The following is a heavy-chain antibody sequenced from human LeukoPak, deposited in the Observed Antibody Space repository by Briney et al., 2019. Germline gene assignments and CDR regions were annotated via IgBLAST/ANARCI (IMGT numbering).Heavy chain of an antibody. V-gene: IGHV3-48*02. D-gene: IGHD1-1*01. CDR1: GLTFSSYS. CDR3: ARCTTGKTFGSLREIKKSREIDY. Sequence: GGSLRLSCAASGLTFSSYSMNWVRQAPGKGLEWVAYISSFSGTIYYADSVKGRFTISRDNAKNSLYLQMNSLRDEDTAVYYCARCTTGKTFGSLREIKKSREIDYWGQGTLVTVSS. CDR2: ISSFSGTI. J-gene: IGHJ4*02.